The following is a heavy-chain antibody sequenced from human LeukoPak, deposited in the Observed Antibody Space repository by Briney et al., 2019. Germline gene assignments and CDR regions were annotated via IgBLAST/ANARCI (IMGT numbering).Heavy chain of an antibody. Sequence: PSQTLSLTCTVSGGSMSSGSYYWSWIRQPAGKGLEWIGRIYTSGSTNYNPSLKSRVTISVDTSKNQFSLKLSSVTAADTAVYYCARDLGYYGSGNYYYYYGMDVWGQGTTVTVSS. J-gene: IGHJ6*02. CDR1: GGSMSSGSYY. CDR2: IYTSGST. D-gene: IGHD3-10*01. CDR3: ARDLGYYGSGNYYYYYGMDV. V-gene: IGHV4-61*02.